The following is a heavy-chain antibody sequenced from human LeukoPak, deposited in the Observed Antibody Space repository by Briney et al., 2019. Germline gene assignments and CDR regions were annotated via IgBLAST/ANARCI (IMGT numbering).Heavy chain of an antibody. CDR2: TSSSMSYI. V-gene: IGHV3-21*04. CDR3: ATERMPGAPISPFWPEFDP. Sequence: GRSLRLSCAASGFTFKSYTMHWVRQSPGKGLEWVASTSSSMSYIYYADSVKGRFTISRDNAKNSLYLQMNGLRLEDTAIYHCATERMPGAPISPFWPEFDPWGQGTLVTVSS. D-gene: IGHD2-2*01. CDR1: GFTFKSYT. J-gene: IGHJ5*02.